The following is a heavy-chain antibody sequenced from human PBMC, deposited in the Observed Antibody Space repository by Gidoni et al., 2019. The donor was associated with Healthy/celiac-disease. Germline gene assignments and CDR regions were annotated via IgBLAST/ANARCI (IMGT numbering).Heavy chain of an antibody. Sequence: QVQLQESGPGLVKPSETLSLTCTVSGGSISSYYWSWLRQPPGKGLEWIGYIYYRGSTNYNPSLKSRVTISVDTSKNKFSRKLSWGTAGETAGYYGGGGGGGVQLWSQFYYYYGMDVWGQGTTVTVSS. CDR2: IYYRGST. V-gene: IGHV4-59*01. CDR3: GGGGGGVQLWSQFYYYYGMDV. J-gene: IGHJ6*02. D-gene: IGHD5-18*01. CDR1: GGSISSYY.